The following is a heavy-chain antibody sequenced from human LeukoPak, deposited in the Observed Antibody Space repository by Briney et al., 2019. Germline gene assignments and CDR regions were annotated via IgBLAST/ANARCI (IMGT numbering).Heavy chain of an antibody. CDR2: INPNSGGT. CDR1: GYTFTGYY. CDR3: ARDQWELMRDGAFDI. D-gene: IGHD1-26*01. Sequence: ASVKVSCKASGYTFTGYYMHWVRQAPGQGPEWMGWINPNSGGTNYAQKFQGRVTMTRDTSISTAYMELSRLRSDDTAVYYCARDQWELMRDGAFDIWGQGTMVTVSS. V-gene: IGHV1-2*02. J-gene: IGHJ3*02.